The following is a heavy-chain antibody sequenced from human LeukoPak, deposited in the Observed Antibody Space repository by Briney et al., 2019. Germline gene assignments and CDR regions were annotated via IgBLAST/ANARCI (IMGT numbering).Heavy chain of an antibody. J-gene: IGHJ6*03. V-gene: IGHV3-21*01. D-gene: IGHD2-2*01. CDR2: ISSSSSYI. CDR3: ATNLPAAIPYYYYYMDV. CDR1: GFTFSSYS. Sequence: GGSLRLSCAASGFTFSSYSMNWVRQAPGKGLEWVSSISSSSSYIYYADSVKGRFTISRDNAKNTLYLQMNSLRAEDTAVYYCATNLPAAIPYYYYYMDVWGKGTTVTVSS.